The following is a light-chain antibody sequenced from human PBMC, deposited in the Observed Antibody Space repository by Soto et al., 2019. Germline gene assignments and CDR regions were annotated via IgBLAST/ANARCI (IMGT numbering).Light chain of an antibody. CDR2: GAS. V-gene: IGKV3-20*01. CDR1: QSVRSSY. Sequence: EIVLTQSPGTLSLSPGERATLSCRASQSVRSSYLAWYQQKPGQAPRLLIYGASSRATGIPDRFIGSGSGTDFTLTISRLEPEDFAVYYCQQYYNWPPTWTFGQGTKVDNK. CDR3: QQYYNWPPTWT. J-gene: IGKJ1*01.